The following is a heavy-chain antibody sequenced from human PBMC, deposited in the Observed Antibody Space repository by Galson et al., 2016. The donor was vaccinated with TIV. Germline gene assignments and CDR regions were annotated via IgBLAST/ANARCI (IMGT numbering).Heavy chain of an antibody. Sequence: SETLSLTCSVSGGSITDHHWTWIRQPPGKEFEWIGYLYYGGSTYYNPSLKSRVTISVDTSKNQFSLIVFSVTAADTAVYYCASIFASGRKQYSWGQGTLVTVSS. CDR3: ASIFASGRKQYS. CDR2: LYYGGST. D-gene: IGHD3-10*01. J-gene: IGHJ4*02. V-gene: IGHV4-59*08. CDR1: GGSITDHH.